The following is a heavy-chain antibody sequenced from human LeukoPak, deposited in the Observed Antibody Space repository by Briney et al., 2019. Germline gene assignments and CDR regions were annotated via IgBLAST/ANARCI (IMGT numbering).Heavy chain of an antibody. Sequence: PGRSLRLSCAASGFIFSYYGMHWVRQAPGMGLEWLAVIWPDGTIQYYADPVKGRFTISRDNSKNTLYLQLTGLRADDSAVYYCARHNHDWGWDFWGQGAQVTVSS. CDR1: GFIFSYYG. V-gene: IGHV3-33*01. CDR2: IWPDGTIQ. J-gene: IGHJ4*02. CDR3: ARHNHDWGWDF. D-gene: IGHD2-8*02.